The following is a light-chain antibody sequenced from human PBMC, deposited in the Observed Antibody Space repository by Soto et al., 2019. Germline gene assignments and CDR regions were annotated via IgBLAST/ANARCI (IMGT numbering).Light chain of an antibody. Sequence: EIVMTQSPATLSVSPGERATLSCRASQSVSSDLAWYQQKPGQAPRLFIYGASTRATGIPARFSGSGSGTEFTLTISSLQSEDFAVYYCQQYNKWPWTFGQGTKVDIK. CDR1: QSVSSD. CDR2: GAS. V-gene: IGKV3-15*01. CDR3: QQYNKWPWT. J-gene: IGKJ1*01.